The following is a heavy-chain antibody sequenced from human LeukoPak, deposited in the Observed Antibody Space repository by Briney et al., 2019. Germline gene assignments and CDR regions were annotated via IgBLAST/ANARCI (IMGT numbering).Heavy chain of an antibody. V-gene: IGHV3-7*02. J-gene: IGHJ4*02. D-gene: IGHD3-10*01. Sequence: GGSLRLACAASGFTFRRYWMSWARQASGKGLEWVANIKQDGSEKYYVDSVKGRFTISRDNAKNSLYLQMNSLRAEDTAVYYCVGLGENYWGQGTLVTVSS. CDR1: GFTFRRYW. CDR3: VGLGENY. CDR2: IKQDGSEK.